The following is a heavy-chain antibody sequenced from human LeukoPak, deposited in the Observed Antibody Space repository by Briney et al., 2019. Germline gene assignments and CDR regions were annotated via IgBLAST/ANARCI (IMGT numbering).Heavy chain of an antibody. J-gene: IGHJ4*02. Sequence: GASVKVSCTASGGTFSSYAISWVRQAPGQGLEWMGWISAYNGNTNYAQKLQGRVTMTTDTSTSTAYMELRSLRSDDTAVYYCARDSPHDFWSGLPLFDHWGQGTLVTVSS. CDR2: ISAYNGNT. D-gene: IGHD3-3*01. CDR3: ARDSPHDFWSGLPLFDH. V-gene: IGHV1-18*01. CDR1: GGTFSSYA.